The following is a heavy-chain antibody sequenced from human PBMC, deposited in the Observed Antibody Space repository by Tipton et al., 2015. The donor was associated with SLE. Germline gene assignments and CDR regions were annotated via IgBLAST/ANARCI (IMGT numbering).Heavy chain of an antibody. CDR2: ISSSDGDT. V-gene: IGHV3-48*03. J-gene: IGHJ6*03. D-gene: IGHD7-27*01. Sequence: SLRLSCAASGFTFSRYAMHWVRQAPGKGLEWVSYISSSDGDTYYTDSVKGRFTISRDNAKNSLYLQMNSLRVEDTAIYYCARGLGSPDVWGKGTPVT. CDR1: GFTFSRYA. CDR3: ARGLGSPDV.